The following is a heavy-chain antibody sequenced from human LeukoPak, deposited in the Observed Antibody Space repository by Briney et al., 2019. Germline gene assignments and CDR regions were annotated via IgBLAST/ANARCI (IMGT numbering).Heavy chain of an antibody. J-gene: IGHJ6*03. CDR1: GYTFTSSG. D-gene: IGHD1-1*01. Sequence: GASVKVSCKASGYTFTSSGISWVRQAPGQGLEWMGWIDAYNGNTNYAQKLQGRVTMTTDTSTTTAYMELRSLRLDDTAVYYCAKAGSYYYMDVWGKGTPVTVSS. CDR3: AKAGSYYYMDV. CDR2: IDAYNGNT. V-gene: IGHV1-18*01.